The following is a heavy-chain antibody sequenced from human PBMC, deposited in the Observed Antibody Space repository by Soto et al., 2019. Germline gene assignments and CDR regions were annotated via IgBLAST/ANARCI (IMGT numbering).Heavy chain of an antibody. CDR3: ARTPRAQMIVLESATRFDY. CDR2: ISPYNGDT. CDR1: GYTFTTYG. D-gene: IGHD2-15*01. Sequence: GASLKVSCKASGYTFTTYGFNWVRQAPGQGLEWMGWISPYNGDTNYAQNSQGRVTLTTDTSTSTAYMELRSLTSDDTAVYYCARTPRAQMIVLESATRFDYWGQGTLVTVSS. V-gene: IGHV1-18*04. J-gene: IGHJ4*02.